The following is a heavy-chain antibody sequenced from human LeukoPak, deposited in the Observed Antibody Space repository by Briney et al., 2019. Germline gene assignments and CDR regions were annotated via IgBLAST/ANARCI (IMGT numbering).Heavy chain of an antibody. V-gene: IGHV3-23*01. Sequence: PGGSLRLSCAASGFTFSSYGMSWVRQAPGKGLEWVSAISPSGRNTYYADSVKGRFIISRDNSKNMLYLQMSSLRAEDTAVYYCAKAPVTTCRGAFCYPFDYWGRGTLVTVSS. CDR3: AKAPVTTCRGAFCYPFDY. D-gene: IGHD2-15*01. J-gene: IGHJ4*02. CDR1: GFTFSSYG. CDR2: ISPSGRNT.